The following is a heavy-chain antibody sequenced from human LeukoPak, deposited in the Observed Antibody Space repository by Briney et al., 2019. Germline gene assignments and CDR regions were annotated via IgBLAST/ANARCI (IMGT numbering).Heavy chain of an antibody. V-gene: IGHV3-53*01. J-gene: IGHJ4*02. D-gene: IGHD3-22*01. CDR2: IYSGGSP. CDR3: ARDLNYYDSSGYGH. Sequence: GGSLRLSCAASGFTFSTNYRSWVRQAPGKGLEWVSVIYSGGSPYYADSVKGRFTISRDNSKNTLYLQMNSLRAEDTAVYYCARDLNYYDSSGYGHWGQGTLVTVSS. CDR1: GFTFSTNY.